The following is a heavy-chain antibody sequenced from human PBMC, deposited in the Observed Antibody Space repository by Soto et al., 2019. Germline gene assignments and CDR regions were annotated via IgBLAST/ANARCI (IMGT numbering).Heavy chain of an antibody. Sequence: GESLKISCKGSGYSCISYWIGWVRQMPGKGLEWMGIIYPGDSDTRYSPSFQGQVTISADKSISTAYLQWSSLKASDTAMYYCAGGGVRGVITRTRDYYGMDVWGQGTTVTVSS. D-gene: IGHD3-10*01. V-gene: IGHV5-51*01. CDR3: AGGGVRGVITRTRDYYGMDV. J-gene: IGHJ6*02. CDR1: GYSCISYW. CDR2: IYPGDSDT.